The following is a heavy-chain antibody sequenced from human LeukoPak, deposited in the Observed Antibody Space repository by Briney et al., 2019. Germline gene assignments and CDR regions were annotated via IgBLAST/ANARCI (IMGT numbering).Heavy chain of an antibody. D-gene: IGHD6-19*01. CDR1: GFTFGHYA. V-gene: IGHV3-48*01. J-gene: IGHJ6*03. Sequence: GGSLRLSCTGSGFTFGHYALAWVRQAPGKGLEWVSYISSSSSTIYYADSVKGRFTISRDNSKNTLYLQMNSLRAEDTAVYYCAKEEAVAGTGYYYMDVWGKGTTVTVSS. CDR2: ISSSSSTI. CDR3: AKEEAVAGTGYYYMDV.